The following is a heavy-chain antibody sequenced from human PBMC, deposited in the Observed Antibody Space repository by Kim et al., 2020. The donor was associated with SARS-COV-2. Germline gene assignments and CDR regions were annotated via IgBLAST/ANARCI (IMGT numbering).Heavy chain of an antibody. Sequence: VGSLRLSCAASGFTFSSYGMHWVRQAPGKGLEWVAVISYDGSNKYYADSVKGRFTISRDNSKNTLYLQMNSLRAEDTAVYYCAINGGYYGSGRDWGQGTLVTVSS. V-gene: IGHV3-30*03. J-gene: IGHJ4*02. CDR3: AINGGYYGSGRD. D-gene: IGHD3-10*01. CDR2: ISYDGSNK. CDR1: GFTFSSYG.